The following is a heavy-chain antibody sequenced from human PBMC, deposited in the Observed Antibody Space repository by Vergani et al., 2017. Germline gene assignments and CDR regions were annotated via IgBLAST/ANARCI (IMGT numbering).Heavy chain of an antibody. D-gene: IGHD6-13*01. CDR2: ISGSGGRT. Sequence: EVQLLESGGGLVQPGGSLRLSCAASGFTFSSYAMSWVRQAPGKGLEWVSAISGSGGRTYYADSVKGRFNISRDNSKNTRYLQMNSLRAEDTAVYYCGQQLVRGGFDYWGQGTLVTVSS. CDR1: GFTFSSYA. J-gene: IGHJ4*02. V-gene: IGHV3-23*01. CDR3: GQQLVRGGFDY.